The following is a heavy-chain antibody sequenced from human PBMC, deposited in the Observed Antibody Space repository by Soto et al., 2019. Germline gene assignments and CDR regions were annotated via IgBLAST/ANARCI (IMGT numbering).Heavy chain of an antibody. V-gene: IGHV1-18*04. CDR1: GYTFSNFG. CDR2: ITPYNGNA. CDR3: ARARMYSGAYHDY. Sequence: QVQLVQSGPEVESPGASVKVSCKASGYTFSNFGINWVRQAPGQGLEWMGWITPYNGNASYAQKHQDRLTITTDTSTNTAYLELRSLRSDDTAVYFCARARMYSGAYHDYWGQGTLVTVSS. J-gene: IGHJ4*02. D-gene: IGHD1-26*01.